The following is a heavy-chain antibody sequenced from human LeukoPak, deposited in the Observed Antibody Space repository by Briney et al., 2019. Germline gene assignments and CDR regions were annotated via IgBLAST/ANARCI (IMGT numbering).Heavy chain of an antibody. Sequence: SETLSLTCTVSGYSISSGYYWGWIRQPPGKGLEWIGSIYHSGSTYYNPSLKSRVTISVDTSKNQFSLKLSSVTAADTAVYYCARGGRRYGMDVWGQGTTVTVSS. CDR3: ARGGRRYGMDV. CDR2: IYHSGST. J-gene: IGHJ6*02. V-gene: IGHV4-38-2*02. CDR1: GYSISSGYY.